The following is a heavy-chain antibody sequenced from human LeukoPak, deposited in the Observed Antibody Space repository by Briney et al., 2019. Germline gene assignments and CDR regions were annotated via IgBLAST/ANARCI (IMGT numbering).Heavy chain of an antibody. CDR2: ISGSGGST. CDR1: GFTFSSYA. Sequence: GGSLRLSCAASGFTFSSYAMSWVRQAPGKGLEWVSAISGSGGSTYYADSVKGRFAISRDNSKNTLYLQMNSLRAEDTAVYYCAKPLFRYDSSAFDYWGQGTLVTVSS. V-gene: IGHV3-23*01. J-gene: IGHJ4*02. CDR3: AKPLFRYDSSAFDY. D-gene: IGHD3-22*01.